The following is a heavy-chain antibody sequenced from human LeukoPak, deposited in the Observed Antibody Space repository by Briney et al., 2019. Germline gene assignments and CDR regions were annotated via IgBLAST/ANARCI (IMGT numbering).Heavy chain of an antibody. CDR2: ISYGGST. Sequence: SETLSLTCTVSGGPISSYYWSWIRQPPGKGLEFIGYISYGGSTNYNPSLASRVTISLDTSKNQFSLKLSSVTAADTAVYYCARFYGFGELFSYGMDVWGQGTTVTVSS. D-gene: IGHD3-10*01. V-gene: IGHV4-59*01. CDR3: ARFYGFGELFSYGMDV. J-gene: IGHJ6*02. CDR1: GGPISSYY.